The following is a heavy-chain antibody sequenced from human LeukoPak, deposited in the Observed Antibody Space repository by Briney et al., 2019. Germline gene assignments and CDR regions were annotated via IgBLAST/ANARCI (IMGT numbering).Heavy chain of an antibody. CDR3: ARGGGLDV. Sequence: GGSLRLSCAASGFTFSSYWMNWARRAPGKGLEWVASINHNGNVNYYVDSVKGRFTISRDNAKNSLYLQMSNLRAEDTAVYFCARGGGLDVWGQGATVTVSS. J-gene: IGHJ6*02. CDR1: GFTFSSYW. CDR2: INHNGNVN. V-gene: IGHV3-7*03. D-gene: IGHD3-16*01.